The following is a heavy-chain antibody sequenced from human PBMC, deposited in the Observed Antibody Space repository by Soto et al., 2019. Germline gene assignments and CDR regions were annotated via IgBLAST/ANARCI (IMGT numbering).Heavy chain of an antibody. Sequence: QVQLQESGPGLVKPSETLSLTCTVSGGSISSYYWRWIRQPPGKGLEWIGYIYYSGSTNYNPSLKSRVTISVDTSKNRFSLKLSSVTAADTAVYYCARDLIAAAAPEFAFEIWGQGTMVTVSS. J-gene: IGHJ3*02. D-gene: IGHD6-13*01. CDR1: GGSISSYY. V-gene: IGHV4-59*01. CDR2: IYYSGST. CDR3: ARDLIAAAAPEFAFEI.